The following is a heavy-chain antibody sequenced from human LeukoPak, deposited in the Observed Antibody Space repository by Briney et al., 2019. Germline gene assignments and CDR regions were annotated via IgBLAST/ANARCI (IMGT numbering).Heavy chain of an antibody. D-gene: IGHD1-26*01. CDR1: GFTFSSHG. CDR3: AKDRDLGGSSYYFDY. CDR2: ISSDGKDK. Sequence: GGSLRLSCTASGFTFSSHGMHWVRQTPGKGLEWVAVISSDGKDKKFADSVKGRLTISRDNSMNMLYLQMNSLRPEDTAVYYCAKDRDLGGSSYYFDYWGQGTLVTVSS. J-gene: IGHJ4*02. V-gene: IGHV3-30*18.